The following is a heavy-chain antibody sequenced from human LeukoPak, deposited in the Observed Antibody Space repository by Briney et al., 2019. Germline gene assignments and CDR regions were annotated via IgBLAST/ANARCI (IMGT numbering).Heavy chain of an antibody. Sequence: PSETLSLTCAVSGGSVSHSNWWTWVRQSPGKGLEWIGEVHPSEGTNYNPSLKSRVTISVDTSKNQFSLKLSSVTAADTAVYYCARDLGMVRGVGNWFDPWGQGTLVTVSS. CDR3: ARDLGMVRGVGNWFDP. CDR1: GGSVSHSNW. D-gene: IGHD3-10*01. CDR2: VHPSEGT. J-gene: IGHJ5*02. V-gene: IGHV4-4*02.